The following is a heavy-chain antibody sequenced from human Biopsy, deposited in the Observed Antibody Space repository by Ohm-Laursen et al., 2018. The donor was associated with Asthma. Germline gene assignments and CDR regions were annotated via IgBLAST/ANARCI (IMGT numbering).Heavy chain of an antibody. CDR1: GFTFSNYG. J-gene: IGHJ6*02. V-gene: IGHV3-30*03. CDR3: ARERAGVLGSYNGMDV. Sequence: SLRLSCAASGFTFSNYGMHWVRQVAGKGLDWVAVVTYDGISQYYAESVKGRFTISRDNSRNTLNLQMNSVRPDDTAVYFCARERAGVLGSYNGMDVWGPGTTVTVSS. D-gene: IGHD2-8*01. CDR2: VTYDGISQ.